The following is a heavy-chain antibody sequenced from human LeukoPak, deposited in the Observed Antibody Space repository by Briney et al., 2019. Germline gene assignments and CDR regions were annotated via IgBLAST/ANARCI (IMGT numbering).Heavy chain of an antibody. CDR1: GGIFSSYA. V-gene: IGHV1-69*13. D-gene: IGHD4-23*01. CDR2: ITPIFGTA. CDR3: ARVGISGNPYYFDY. Sequence: SVKVSCKASGGIFSSYAISWVRQAPGQGLEWMGGITPIFGTANYAQKFQGRVTITADESTSTAYMELSSLRSEGTAVYYCARVGISGNPYYFDYWGQGTLVTVSS. J-gene: IGHJ4*02.